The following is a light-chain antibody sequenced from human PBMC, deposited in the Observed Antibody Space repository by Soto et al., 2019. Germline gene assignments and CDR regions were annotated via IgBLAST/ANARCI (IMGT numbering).Light chain of an antibody. J-gene: IGKJ5*01. Sequence: DIQMTQSPSTLSASVGDRVTITCRASQSMSSWLAWYQQKPGKAPKLLIYDASSLESGVPSRFSGSGSGTEFTLTISSLQPDDFATYYCQQYNSYLTTFGQGTRLEIK. CDR1: QSMSSW. V-gene: IGKV1-5*01. CDR3: QQYNSYLTT. CDR2: DAS.